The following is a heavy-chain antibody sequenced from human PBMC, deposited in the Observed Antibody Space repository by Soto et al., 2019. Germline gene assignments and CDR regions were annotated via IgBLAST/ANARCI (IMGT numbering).Heavy chain of an antibody. J-gene: IGHJ4*02. Sequence: SETLSLTCTVSGGSISSSSYYWGWIRQPPGKGLEWIGSIYYSGSTYYNPSLESRVTISVDTSKNQFSLKLSSVTAADTAVYYCARLSIVATGDYWGQGTLVTVS. CDR2: IYYSGST. CDR3: ARLSIVATGDY. D-gene: IGHD5-12*01. V-gene: IGHV4-39*01. CDR1: GGSISSSSYY.